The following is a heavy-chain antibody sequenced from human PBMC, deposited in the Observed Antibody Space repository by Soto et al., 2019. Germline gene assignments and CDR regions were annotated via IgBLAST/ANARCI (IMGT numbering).Heavy chain of an antibody. CDR3: ARAGYSGSPLDAFDI. Sequence: GGSLRLSCAASGFTFSSYGMHWVRQAPGKGLEWVAVIWYDGSNKYYADSVKGRFTISRDNSKNTLYLQMNSLRAEDTAVYYCARAGYSGSPLDAFDIWGQGTMVTVSS. J-gene: IGHJ3*02. V-gene: IGHV3-33*01. D-gene: IGHD1-26*01. CDR2: IWYDGSNK. CDR1: GFTFSSYG.